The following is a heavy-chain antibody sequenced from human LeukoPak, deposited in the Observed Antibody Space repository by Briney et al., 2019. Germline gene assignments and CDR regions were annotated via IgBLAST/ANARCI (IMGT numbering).Heavy chain of an antibody. CDR1: GGSISSGDYY. V-gene: IGHV4-30-4*01. J-gene: IGHJ4*02. CDR3: ARHYDSSGYPFDY. CDR2: IYYSGST. Sequence: PSQSLSLTCTVAGGSISSGDYYWSWIRQPPGKGLDWIGYIYYSGSTYYNPSLKSRVTISVDTSKYQFSLKLSSVTAADTAVYYCARHYDSSGYPFDYWGQGTLVTVSS. D-gene: IGHD3-22*01.